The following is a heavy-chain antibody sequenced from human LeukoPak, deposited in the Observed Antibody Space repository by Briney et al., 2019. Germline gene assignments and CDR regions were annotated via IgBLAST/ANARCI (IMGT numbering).Heavy chain of an antibody. V-gene: IGHV4-34*01. CDR1: GGSFSGYY. Sequence: SETLSLTCAVYGGSFSGYYWSWIRQPPGKGLEWIGEINHSGSTNYNPSLKSRVTISVDTSKNQFSLKLSSVTAADTAVYCCARERRLVRKYYYYYMDVWGKGTTVTISS. D-gene: IGHD3-9*01. J-gene: IGHJ6*03. CDR2: INHSGST. CDR3: ARERRLVRKYYYYYMDV.